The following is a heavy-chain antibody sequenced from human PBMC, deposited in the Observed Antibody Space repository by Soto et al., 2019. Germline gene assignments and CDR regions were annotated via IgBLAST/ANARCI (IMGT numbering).Heavy chain of an antibody. V-gene: IGHV3-30*18. CDR3: AKDGPYYDFWXGXADY. J-gene: IGHJ4*02. CDR2: ISYDGSNK. D-gene: IGHD3-3*01. Sequence: PGGSLRLSCAASGFTFSSYGMHWVRQAPGKGLEWVAVISYDGSNKYYADSVKGRFTISRDNSKNTLYLQMNSLRAEDTAVYYYAKDGPYYDFWXGXADYWGQGTLVTVSS. CDR1: GFTFSSYG.